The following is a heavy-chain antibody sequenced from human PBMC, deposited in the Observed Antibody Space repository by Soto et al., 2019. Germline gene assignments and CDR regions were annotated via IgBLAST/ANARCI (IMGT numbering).Heavy chain of an antibody. CDR3: ARDDSYSNYFDY. D-gene: IGHD4-4*01. J-gene: IGHJ4*02. V-gene: IGHV4-61*08. CDR1: GGSVNSGGSY. CDR2: IYYSGST. Sequence: SETLSLTCTVSGGSVNSGGSYWSWIRQPPGKGLEWIGYIYYSGSTNYNPSLKSRVTISVDTSKNQFSLKLSSVTAADTAVYYCARDDSYSNYFDYWGQGTLVTVSS.